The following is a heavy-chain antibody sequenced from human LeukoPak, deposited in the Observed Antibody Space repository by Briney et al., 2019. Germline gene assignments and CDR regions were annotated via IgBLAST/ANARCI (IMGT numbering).Heavy chain of an antibody. D-gene: IGHD1-26*01. CDR3: ARDRPRGGSYFDY. Sequence: AGGSLRLSCAASGFTFSSYGMHWIRQAPGKGLEWVSYISSSGSTIYYADSVKGRFTISRDNAKNSLYLQMNSLRAEDTAVYYCARDRPRGGSYFDYWGQGTLVTVSS. CDR2: ISSSGSTI. V-gene: IGHV3-48*04. J-gene: IGHJ4*02. CDR1: GFTFSSYG.